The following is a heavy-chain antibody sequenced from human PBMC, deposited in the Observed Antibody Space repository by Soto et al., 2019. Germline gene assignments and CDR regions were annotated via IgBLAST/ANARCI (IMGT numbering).Heavy chain of an antibody. J-gene: IGHJ4*02. CDR2: ASHNGRT. CDR1: GGSISSGGFS. CDR3: ARGGSPNYFDY. D-gene: IGHD1-26*01. Sequence: SETLSLTCAVSGGSISSGGFSWNWIRHPPGRVLEWIAYASHNGRTYSKPSLKGRVTTSLDRSKNQFSLKLNSVTATDTALYYCARGGSPNYFDYWGQGILVTVSS. V-gene: IGHV4-30-2*01.